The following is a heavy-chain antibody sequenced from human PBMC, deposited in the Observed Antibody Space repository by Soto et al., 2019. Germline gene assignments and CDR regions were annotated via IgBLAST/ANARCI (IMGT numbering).Heavy chain of an antibody. CDR1: GFTFSNHA. J-gene: IGHJ4*02. V-gene: IGHV3-23*01. CDR2: ISDSGGST. Sequence: GGSLRLSCAASGFTFSNHAMSWVRQAPEKGLEWVSAISDSGGSTYYAGSVRGRFTISRDNSKNTLYLQMSSLRAEDTAVYYCAQLEDTIVVVAAFWGQGTMVTVSS. CDR3: AQLEDTIVVVAAF. D-gene: IGHD2-15*01.